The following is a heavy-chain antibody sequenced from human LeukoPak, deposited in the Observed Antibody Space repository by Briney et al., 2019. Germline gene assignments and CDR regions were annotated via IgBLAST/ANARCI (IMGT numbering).Heavy chain of an antibody. CDR2: ISSSSSYI. Sequence: GGSLRLSCAASGFTFSSYSMNWVRQAPGKGLEWVSSISSSSSYIYYADSVKGRFTISRDNAKNSLYLQMNSLRAEDTAVYYCARKGLFDWLLYFDRWGQGTLVTVSS. CDR1: GFTFSSYS. J-gene: IGHJ4*02. D-gene: IGHD3-9*01. CDR3: ARKGLFDWLLYFDR. V-gene: IGHV3-21*01.